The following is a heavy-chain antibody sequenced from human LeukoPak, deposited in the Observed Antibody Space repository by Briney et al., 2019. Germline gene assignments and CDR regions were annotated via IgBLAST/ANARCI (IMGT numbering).Heavy chain of an antibody. Sequence: PGRSLRLSCAASGFTFSSYAMHWVRQAPGKGLEWVAVISYDGSNKYYADSVKGRFTISRDNSKNTLYLQMNSLRAEDTAVYYCARDLPHPIAAAGFDYWGQGTLVTVSS. CDR1: GFTFSSYA. V-gene: IGHV3-30-3*01. J-gene: IGHJ4*02. CDR2: ISYDGSNK. D-gene: IGHD6-13*01. CDR3: ARDLPHPIAAAGFDY.